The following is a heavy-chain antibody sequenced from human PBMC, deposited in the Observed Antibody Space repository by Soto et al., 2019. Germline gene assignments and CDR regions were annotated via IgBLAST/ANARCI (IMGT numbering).Heavy chain of an antibody. CDR1: GFSLSTSGMC. D-gene: IGHD2-2*02. J-gene: IGHJ4*02. CDR3: ARTSIALLYGFDY. V-gene: IGHV2-70*11. Sequence: GSGPTLVNPTQTLTLTCTFSGFSLSTSGMCVSWIRQPPGKALEWLARIDWDDDKYYSTSLKTRLTISKDTSKNQVVLTMTNMDLLDTATFYCARTSIALLYGFDYWGQGTLVTVSS. CDR2: IDWDDDK.